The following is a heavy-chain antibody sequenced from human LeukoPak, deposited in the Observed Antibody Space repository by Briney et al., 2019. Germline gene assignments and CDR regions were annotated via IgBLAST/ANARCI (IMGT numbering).Heavy chain of an antibody. J-gene: IGHJ5*02. CDR2: IYYSGST. CDR3: ARAIAVAGPSCFDP. V-gene: IGHV4-39*01. CDR1: GFTFSSYG. D-gene: IGHD6-19*01. Sequence: GSLRLSCAASGFTFSSYGMSWVRQAPGKGLEWIGSIYYSGSTYYNPSLKSRVTISVDTSKNQFSLKLSSVTAADTAVYYCARAIAVAGPSCFDPWGQGTLVTVSS.